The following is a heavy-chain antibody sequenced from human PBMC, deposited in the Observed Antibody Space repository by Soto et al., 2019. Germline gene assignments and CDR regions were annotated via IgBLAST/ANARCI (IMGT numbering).Heavy chain of an antibody. CDR1: GFTFSDYY. Sequence: GGSLRLSCAASGFTFSDYYMSWIRQAPGKGLEWVSYISSSGSTIYYADSVKGRFTISRDNAKNSLYLQMNSLRAEDTAVYYWARERPIAVAGREVGSPELDCYYYGMDVWGQGTTVTVSS. V-gene: IGHV3-11*01. D-gene: IGHD6-19*01. CDR2: ISSSGSTI. J-gene: IGHJ6*02. CDR3: ARERPIAVAGREVGSPELDCYYYGMDV.